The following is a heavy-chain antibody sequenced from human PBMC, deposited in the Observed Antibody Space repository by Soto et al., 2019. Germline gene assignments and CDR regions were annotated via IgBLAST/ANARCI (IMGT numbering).Heavy chain of an antibody. J-gene: IGHJ4*02. CDR2: IWYDGSNK. D-gene: IGHD6-19*01. V-gene: IGHV3-33*01. CDR1: GFTFSSYG. CDR3: ARDLDPPPQWLAPYFDY. Sequence: QVQLVESGGGVVQPGRSLRLSCAASGFTFSSYGMHWVRQAPGKGLEWVAVIWYDGSNKYYADSVKGRFTISRDNSKNTLYLQMNSLRAEDTAVYYCARDLDPPPQWLAPYFDYWGQGTLVTVSS.